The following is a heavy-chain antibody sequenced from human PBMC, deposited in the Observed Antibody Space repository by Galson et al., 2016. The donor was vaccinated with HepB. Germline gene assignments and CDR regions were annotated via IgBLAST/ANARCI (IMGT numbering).Heavy chain of an antibody. V-gene: IGHV3-23*01. D-gene: IGHD5-24*01. CDR3: VKGASMGWLQLQASYFDY. CDR1: GFTFSSYA. Sequence: SLRLSCAASGFTFSSYAMSWVRQAPGKGLEWVSIISGSGGSTYYADSVKGRFTISRDNPKNTLYQQMNSLRAEDTALYYCVKGASMGWLQLQASYFDYWGQGTLVTVSS. J-gene: IGHJ4*02. CDR2: ISGSGGST.